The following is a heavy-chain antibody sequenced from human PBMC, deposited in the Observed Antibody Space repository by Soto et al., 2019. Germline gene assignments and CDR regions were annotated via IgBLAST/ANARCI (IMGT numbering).Heavy chain of an antibody. J-gene: IGHJ6*02. CDR2: ISAYNGNT. Sequence: EASVKVSCKASGYTFTSYGISWVRQAPGQGLEWMGWISAYNGNTNYAQKLQGRVTMTTDTSTSTAYMELRSLRSDDTAVYYCARARGYSGYGKVYYYYYGMDVWGQGTTVTVSS. V-gene: IGHV1-18*04. D-gene: IGHD5-12*01. CDR1: GYTFTSYG. CDR3: ARARGYSGYGKVYYYYYGMDV.